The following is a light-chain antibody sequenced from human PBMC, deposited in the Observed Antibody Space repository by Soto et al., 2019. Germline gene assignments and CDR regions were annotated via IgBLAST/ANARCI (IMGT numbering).Light chain of an antibody. Sequence: QSALTQPASVSGSPGQSITISCTGTSSDVGAYNSVSWYQQHPGKDPKLMIYDVSNRPSGVSNRFSCSNSGNTASLTISGLKTEDEADYYCSSFATRRPVVFGGGTKLTVL. J-gene: IGLJ2*01. CDR1: SSDVGAYNS. CDR2: DVS. CDR3: SSFATRRPVV. V-gene: IGLV2-14*03.